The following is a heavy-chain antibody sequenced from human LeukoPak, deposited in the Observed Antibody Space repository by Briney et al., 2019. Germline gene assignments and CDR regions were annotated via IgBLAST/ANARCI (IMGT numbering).Heavy chain of an antibody. CDR2: INSKTDGGTT. V-gene: IGHV3-15*01. D-gene: IGHD2-21*01. CDR3: ARDQVVGIFDY. Sequence: GGSLRLSCAASGFTFSNAWMSWVRQAPGKGLEWVGRINSKTDGGTTDYAAPVKGRFTISRDDSKNTLYLQMNSLRAEDTAVYYCARDQVVGIFDYWGQGTLVTVSS. CDR1: GFTFSNAW. J-gene: IGHJ4*02.